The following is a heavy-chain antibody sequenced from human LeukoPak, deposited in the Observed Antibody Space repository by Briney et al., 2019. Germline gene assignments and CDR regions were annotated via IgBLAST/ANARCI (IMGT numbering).Heavy chain of an antibody. J-gene: IGHJ4*02. CDR3: AKGRRGYDSFDY. D-gene: IGHD5-12*01. CDR1: GFTFSSYA. CDR2: ISGSGGST. V-gene: IGHV3-23*01. Sequence: PGGSLRLSCAASGFTFSSYAMSWVRQAPGKGLEWVSTISGSGGSTYHADSVKGRFIISRDNSKNTLYLQMNSLRAEDTAVYYCAKGRRGYDSFDYWGQGTLVTVSS.